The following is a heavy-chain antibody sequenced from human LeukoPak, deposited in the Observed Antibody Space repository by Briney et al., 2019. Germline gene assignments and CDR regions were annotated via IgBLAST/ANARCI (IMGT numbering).Heavy chain of an antibody. J-gene: IGHJ4*02. D-gene: IGHD3-10*01. Sequence: GGSLRLSCAASGFTFSSYAMSWVRQAPGKGLQWVSSIDSSSSFIYYADSVKGRFTISRDNAKNSLFLQMHSLRAEDTAVYYCARDAGVSDEPFYFAYWGQGTLVTVSS. CDR2: IDSSSSFI. V-gene: IGHV3-21*01. CDR1: GFTFSSYA. CDR3: ARDAGVSDEPFYFAY.